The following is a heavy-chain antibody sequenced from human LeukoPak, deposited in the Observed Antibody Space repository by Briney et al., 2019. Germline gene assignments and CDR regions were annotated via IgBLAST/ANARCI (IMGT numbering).Heavy chain of an antibody. CDR3: AKDATLFGDQYFDY. V-gene: IGHV3-30*18. CDR1: GFTFSSHG. CDR2: TSYDGSTK. D-gene: IGHD3-10*01. Sequence: GRSLRLSCAASGFTFSSHGMHWVRQAPGKGLEWVAVTSYDGSTKYYADSAKGRFSISRDNSKNTLYLQMNSLRVDDTAVYYCAKDATLFGDQYFDYWGQGTLVIVSS. J-gene: IGHJ4*02.